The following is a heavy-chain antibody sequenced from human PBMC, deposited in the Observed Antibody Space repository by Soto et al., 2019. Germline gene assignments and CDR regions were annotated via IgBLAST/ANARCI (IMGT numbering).Heavy chain of an antibody. CDR3: AKIYDFWTGLRGYFDY. D-gene: IGHD3-3*01. J-gene: IGHJ4*02. CDR2: ISGSGGST. CDR1: GFTFSSYA. V-gene: IGHV3-23*01. Sequence: GSLRLSCAASGFTFSSYAMSWVRQAPGKGLEWVSAISGSGGSTYYADSVKGRFTISRDNSKNTLYLQMNSLRAEDTAVYYCAKIYDFWTGLRGYFDYWGQGTLVTVSS.